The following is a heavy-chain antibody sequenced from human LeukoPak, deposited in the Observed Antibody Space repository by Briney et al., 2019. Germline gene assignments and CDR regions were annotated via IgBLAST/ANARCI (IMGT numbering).Heavy chain of an antibody. CDR3: AKDEFVASDFTGAFDI. V-gene: IGHV3-9*03. CDR2: ISWNSGSI. CDR1: GFTFDDYA. D-gene: IGHD2-8*02. J-gene: IGHJ3*02. Sequence: PGRSLRLSCAASGFTFDDYAMHWARQAPGKGLEWVSGISWNSGSIGYADSVKGRFTISRDNAKNSLYLQMNSLRAEDMALYYCAKDEFVASDFTGAFDIWGQGTMVTVSS.